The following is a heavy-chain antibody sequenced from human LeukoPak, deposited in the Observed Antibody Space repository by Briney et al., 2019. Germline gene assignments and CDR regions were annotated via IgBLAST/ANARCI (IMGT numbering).Heavy chain of an antibody. CDR1: GFTFSSYV. Sequence: GGSLRLSCAASGFTFSSYVMHWVRQAPGKGLEWVAVISYDGSNKYYADSVKGRFTISRDNSKNTLDLQMNSPRAEDTAVYYCTTLPWFNYWGQGSLVTVSS. CDR3: TTLPWFNY. J-gene: IGHJ4*02. V-gene: IGHV3-30-3*01. D-gene: IGHD3-10*01. CDR2: ISYDGSNK.